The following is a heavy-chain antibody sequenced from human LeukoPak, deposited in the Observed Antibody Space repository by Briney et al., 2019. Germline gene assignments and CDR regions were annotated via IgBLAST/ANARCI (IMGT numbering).Heavy chain of an antibody. D-gene: IGHD3-22*01. J-gene: IGHJ4*02. CDR1: GGSISSYY. V-gene: IGHV4-59*12. CDR3: ARGGYYYDSSGYYSFDY. Sequence: PSETLSLTCTVSGGSISSYYWSWIRQPPGKGLEWIGYIYYSGSTNYSPSLKSRVTISVDTSKNQFSLKLSSVTAADTAVYYCARGGYYYDSSGYYSFDYWGQGTLVTVSS. CDR2: IYYSGST.